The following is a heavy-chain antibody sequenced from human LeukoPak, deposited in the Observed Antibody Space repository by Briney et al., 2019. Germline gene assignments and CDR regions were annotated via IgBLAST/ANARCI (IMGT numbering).Heavy chain of an antibody. V-gene: IGHV4-59*12. CDR2: IHYSGST. CDR3: ARGRPYCSGGSCYSVFGYYYYMDV. D-gene: IGHD2-15*01. CDR1: GGSIRNYY. J-gene: IGHJ6*03. Sequence: SETLSLTCTVSGGSIRNYYWGWIRQPPGKGLEWIGYIHYSGSTNYNPSLKSRVTISVDTSKNQFSLKLSSVTAADTAVYYCARGRPYCSGGSCYSVFGYYYYMDVWGKGTTVTVSS.